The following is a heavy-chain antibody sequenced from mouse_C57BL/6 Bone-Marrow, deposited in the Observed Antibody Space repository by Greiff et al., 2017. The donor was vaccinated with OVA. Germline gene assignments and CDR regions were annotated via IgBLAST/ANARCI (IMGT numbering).Heavy chain of an antibody. CDR3: ARGDDYDLAY. CDR2: ISNGGGST. D-gene: IGHD2-4*01. Sequence: EVHLVESGGGLVQPGGSLKLSCAASGFTFSDYYMYWVRQTPEQRLEWVAYISNGGGSTYYPDTVKGRFTISRDNAKHTLYLQMSSLNSEDTAMYYCARGDDYDLAYWGQGTAVTVSS. CDR1: GFTFSDYY. V-gene: IGHV5-12*01. J-gene: IGHJ4*01.